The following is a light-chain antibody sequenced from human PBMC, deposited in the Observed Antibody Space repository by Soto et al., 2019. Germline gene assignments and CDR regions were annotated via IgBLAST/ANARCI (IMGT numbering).Light chain of an antibody. CDR1: SSNIGSNN. V-gene: IGLV1-44*01. CDR3: AAWDDSRYGVV. J-gene: IGLJ2*01. Sequence: QSVLTQSPSASGNPGQRVTIACSGSSSNIGSNNVNWYRHLPGTAPKLLIFRSDQRPSGVPDRFSGSKSGTSASLAISGLQSGDEADYYCAAWDDSRYGVVFGGGTKLTVL. CDR2: RSD.